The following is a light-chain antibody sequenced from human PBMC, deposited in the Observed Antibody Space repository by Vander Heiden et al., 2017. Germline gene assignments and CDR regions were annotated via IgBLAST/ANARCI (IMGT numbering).Light chain of an antibody. CDR2: AAS. V-gene: IGKV1-39*01. CDR3: QQSYSTPPGT. CDR1: QSISSY. Sequence: DIQMTPSPSSLSASVGDRVTITCRASQSISSYLNWYQQKPGKAPKLLIYAASSLQSGVPSRFSGSGSGTDFTLTISSLQPEDFATYYCQQSYSTPPGTFGGGTKVEIK. J-gene: IGKJ4*01.